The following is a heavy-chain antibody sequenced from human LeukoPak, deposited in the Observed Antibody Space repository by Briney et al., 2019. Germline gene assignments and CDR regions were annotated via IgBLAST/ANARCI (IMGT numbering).Heavy chain of an antibody. D-gene: IGHD4-17*01. J-gene: IGHJ6*03. CDR3: ARDKATVTYYYYMDV. V-gene: IGHV3-53*05. CDR2: LYTGGGT. Sequence: AGGSLRLSCTASGFSVRTTYMSWVRQAPGKGLEWVSVLYTGGGTDHADSVKGRFTISRDNSKNTLYLQMNSLRAEDTAVYYCARDKATVTYYYYMDVWGKGTTVTVSS. CDR1: GFSVRTTY.